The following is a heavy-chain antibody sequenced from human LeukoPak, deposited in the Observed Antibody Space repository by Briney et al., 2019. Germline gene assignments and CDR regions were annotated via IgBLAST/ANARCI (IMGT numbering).Heavy chain of an antibody. V-gene: IGHV4-34*01. D-gene: IGHD3-9*01. CDR3: AKGGRPDWSPHY. CDR2: INHSGST. J-gene: IGHJ4*02. CDR1: GGSFSGYY. Sequence: SETLSLTCAVYGGSFSGYYWSWIRQPPGKGLEWIGEINHSGSTNYNPSLKSRVTISVDTSKNQFSLKLSSVTAADTAVYYCAKGGRPDWSPHYWGQGTLVTVSS.